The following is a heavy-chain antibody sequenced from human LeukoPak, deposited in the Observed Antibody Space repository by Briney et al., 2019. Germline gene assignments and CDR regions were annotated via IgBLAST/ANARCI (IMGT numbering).Heavy chain of an antibody. V-gene: IGHV3-74*01. CDR3: AKHGSGRYFDY. J-gene: IGHJ4*02. CDR1: GFTFSGYW. D-gene: IGHD6-19*01. Sequence: TGGSLRLSCAASGFTFSGYWMHWVRQAPGKGLAWVSVIRSDGSITTYADSVKGRFTISRDTAKNTLYLQMNSLRAEDTAVYYCAKHGSGRYFDYWGQGTLVTVSS. CDR2: IRSDGSIT.